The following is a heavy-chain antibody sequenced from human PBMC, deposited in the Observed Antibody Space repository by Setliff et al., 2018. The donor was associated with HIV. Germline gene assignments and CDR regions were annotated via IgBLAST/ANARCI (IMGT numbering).Heavy chain of an antibody. D-gene: IGHD2-8*02. Sequence: PSETLSLTCAVSGYSISSGYYWGWIRQPPGKGLEWVGSIYHSGTTYYNPSLKSRVTISVDTSKNQFSLKLSSVTAADTAVDYCSGVSSTYWYPIFRNYYYHMDVWGKGTTVTVSS. CDR1: GYSISSGYY. CDR2: IYHSGTT. CDR3: SGVSSTYWYPIFRNYYYHMDV. V-gene: IGHV4-38-2*01. J-gene: IGHJ6*03.